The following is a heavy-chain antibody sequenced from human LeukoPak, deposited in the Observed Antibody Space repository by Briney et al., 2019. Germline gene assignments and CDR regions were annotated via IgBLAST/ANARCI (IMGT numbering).Heavy chain of an antibody. J-gene: IGHJ6*04. CDR3: AGTTGTTAYYYYGMDV. V-gene: IGHV4-59*01. Sequence: SETLSLICTVSAGSISSYYWIWIRQHPGKGLVWIGYIYYSGSTNYNPSLKSRVTMSVDTSKNHFSLKLSSVTAADTAVYYCAGTTGTTAYYYYGMDVWGKGTTVTVSS. CDR2: IYYSGST. CDR1: AGSISSYY. D-gene: IGHD1-1*01.